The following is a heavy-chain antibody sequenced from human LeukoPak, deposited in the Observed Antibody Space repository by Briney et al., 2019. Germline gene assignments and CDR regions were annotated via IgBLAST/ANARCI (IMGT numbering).Heavy chain of an antibody. J-gene: IGHJ3*02. Sequence: PSETLSLTCTVSGGSISSGSYYWSWIRQPAGKGLEWIGRTYTSGSTNYNPSLKSRVTISVDTSKNQFSLKLSSVTAADTAVYYCARVFYSSFFDIWGQGTMVTVSS. D-gene: IGHD6-19*01. CDR3: ARVFYSSFFDI. CDR2: TYTSGST. V-gene: IGHV4-61*02. CDR1: GGSISSGSYY.